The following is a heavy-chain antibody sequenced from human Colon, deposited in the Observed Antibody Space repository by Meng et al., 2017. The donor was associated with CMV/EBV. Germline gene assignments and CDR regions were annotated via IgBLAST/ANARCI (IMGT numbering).Heavy chain of an antibody. V-gene: IGHV3-30-3*01. CDR1: GFTFSNAW. Sequence: GESLKISCAASGFTFSNAWMSWVRQAPGKGLEWVAVISYDGSSKYYADSVKGRFTISRDNSKNTLYLQMNSLRAEDTAVYYCAREAYGDHGWFDLWGQGTLVTVSS. J-gene: IGHJ5*02. D-gene: IGHD4-17*01. CDR2: ISYDGSSK. CDR3: AREAYGDHGWFDL.